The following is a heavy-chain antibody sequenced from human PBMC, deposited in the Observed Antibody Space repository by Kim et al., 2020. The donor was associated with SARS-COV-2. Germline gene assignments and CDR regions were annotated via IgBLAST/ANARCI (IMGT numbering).Heavy chain of an antibody. CDR3: ARDIVVTGSRQNYYYMDV. Sequence: SETLSLSCSVSGGSISSYYWTWIRQPPGKGLEWIGYISYSGSTNYNPSLKSRVTISLDTSKNHFSLKLSSVTAADTAVYYCARDIVVTGSRQNYYYMDVWGEGTTVTVSS. CDR1: GGSISSYY. V-gene: IGHV4-59*01. J-gene: IGHJ6*03. CDR2: ISYSGST. D-gene: IGHD6-19*01.